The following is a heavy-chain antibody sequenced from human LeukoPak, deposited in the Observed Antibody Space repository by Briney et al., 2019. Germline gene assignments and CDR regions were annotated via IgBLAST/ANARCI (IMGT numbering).Heavy chain of an antibody. CDR3: AEEGPQQLVSDY. D-gene: IGHD6-13*01. V-gene: IGHV3-23*01. J-gene: IGHJ4*02. Sequence: GGSLRLSCAASGFTFSSYAMSWVRQAPGKGLEWVSAISGSGGSTYYADSVKGRFTIPRDNPKNTLYLQMNSLGAEDTAVYYCAEEGPQQLVSDYWGQGTLVTVSS. CDR2: ISGSGGST. CDR1: GFTFSSYA.